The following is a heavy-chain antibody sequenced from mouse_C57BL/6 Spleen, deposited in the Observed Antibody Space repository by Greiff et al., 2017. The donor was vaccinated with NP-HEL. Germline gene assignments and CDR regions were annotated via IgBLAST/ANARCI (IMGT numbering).Heavy chain of an antibody. CDR3: ARRGVSATRYFEV. V-gene: IGHV1-59*01. CDR2: IDPSDSYT. Sequence: QVQLQQPGAELVRPGTSVKLSCKASGYTFTSYWMHWVKQRPGQGLEWIGVIDPSDSYTNSNQKFKGKATLTVDTSSSTAYMQLSSVTSEDSAVYYCARRGVSATRYFEVWGTGTTVTVSS. D-gene: IGHD1-2*01. J-gene: IGHJ1*03. CDR1: GYTFTSYW.